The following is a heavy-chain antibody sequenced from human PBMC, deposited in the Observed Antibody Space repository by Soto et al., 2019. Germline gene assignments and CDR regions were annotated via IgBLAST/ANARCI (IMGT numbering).Heavy chain of an antibody. Sequence: GGSLRLSCAASGFSFSNSEMNWIRQAPGKGLEWVSHMTGSGSAIYYADSVRGRFTISRDNANNLLYLQLNSLRAEDTALYYCARSGGDYRPFDSWGQGTLVTVSS. V-gene: IGHV3-48*03. D-gene: IGHD2-21*01. CDR1: GFSFSNSE. J-gene: IGHJ4*02. CDR3: ARSGGDYRPFDS. CDR2: MTGSGSAI.